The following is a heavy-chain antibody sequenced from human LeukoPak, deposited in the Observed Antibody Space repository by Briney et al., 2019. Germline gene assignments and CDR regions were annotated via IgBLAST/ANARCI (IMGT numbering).Heavy chain of an antibody. CDR1: GYTFTSYY. CDR2: INPSGGST. J-gene: IGHJ6*02. D-gene: IGHD3-10*01. V-gene: IGHV1-46*01. CDR3: ARDRATETDKLWLGDFRYYYYYYGMDV. Sequence: ASVKVSCKASGYTFTSYYMHWVRQAPGQGLEWMGIINPSGGSTSYAQKFQGRVTMTRDTSTSTVYMELSSLRSEDTAVYYCARDRATETDKLWLGDFRYYYYYYGMDVWGQGTTVTVSS.